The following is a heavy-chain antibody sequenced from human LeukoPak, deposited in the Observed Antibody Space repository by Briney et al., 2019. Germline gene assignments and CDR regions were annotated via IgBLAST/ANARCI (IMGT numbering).Heavy chain of an antibody. J-gene: IGHJ6*03. CDR3: AKDPGASVPGFYMDV. D-gene: IGHD2-8*02. Sequence: GGSLRLSCAASGFTFRNYGMHWVRQAAGKGLEWVSFIWSDGNNKFYADSVKGRFTISRDNSKNMLYLQMDSLRPEDTAVFYCAKDPGASVPGFYMDVWGKGTTVTVSS. V-gene: IGHV3-30*02. CDR2: IWSDGNNK. CDR1: GFTFRNYG.